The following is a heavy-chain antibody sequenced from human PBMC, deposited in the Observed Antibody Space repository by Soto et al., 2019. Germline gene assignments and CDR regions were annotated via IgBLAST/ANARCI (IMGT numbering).Heavy chain of an antibody. V-gene: IGHV3-48*04. CDR1: GFTLSSHS. D-gene: IGHD4-17*01. J-gene: IGHJ6*02. Sequence: GGSLRLSCAASGFTLSSHSMNWVRQAPGKGLEWVPYISFSGSVIYYADSVKGRFTISKDNAKNSLYLQMNTLRAEDTAVYYCARDLTDYPMDVWGQGTMVTVSS. CDR3: ARDLTDYPMDV. CDR2: ISFSGSVI.